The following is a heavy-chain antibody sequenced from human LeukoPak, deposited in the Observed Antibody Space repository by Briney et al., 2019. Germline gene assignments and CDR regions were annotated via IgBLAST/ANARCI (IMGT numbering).Heavy chain of an antibody. CDR1: GGTFSSYA. J-gene: IGHJ6*03. V-gene: IGHV1-69*05. D-gene: IGHD6-6*01. CDR3: ARDKVEYSSSSGYYYYMDV. Sequence: GASVKVSCKASGGTFSSYAISWVRQAPGQGLEWMGGIIPIFGTANYAQKFQGRVTITTDESTSTAYMELSSLRSEDTAVYYCARDKVEYSSSSGYYYYMDVWGKGTTVTVCS. CDR2: IIPIFGTA.